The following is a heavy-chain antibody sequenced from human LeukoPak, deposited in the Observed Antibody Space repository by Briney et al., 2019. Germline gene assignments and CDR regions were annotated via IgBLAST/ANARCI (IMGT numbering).Heavy chain of an antibody. V-gene: IGHV4-59*08. Sequence: SETLSLTCTVSGGSLSNYYWSWIRQPPGKGLEWIGYIYSSGSTNYNPSLESRVTISEDTSKNQVSLKLSSVTAADTAVYYCATSRLYYDILTGYYSPEDDAFNIWGQGTMVTASS. D-gene: IGHD3-9*01. CDR2: IYSSGST. J-gene: IGHJ3*02. CDR3: ATSRLYYDILTGYYSPEDDAFNI. CDR1: GGSLSNYY.